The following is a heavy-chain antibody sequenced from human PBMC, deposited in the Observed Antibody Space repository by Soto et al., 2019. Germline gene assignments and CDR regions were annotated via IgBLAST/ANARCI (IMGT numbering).Heavy chain of an antibody. Sequence: QVHLVESGGGVVQPGRSLRLSCAASGFTFNNYGMHWVRQAPGKGLEWVAIIWNDGSNSFYANSARGRFTISRDNSKNTLYLQMSSLRAEDTAVYYCARRQISPPTRGAATARGGMDVWGQGTTVTVSS. V-gene: IGHV3-33*01. CDR2: IWNDGSNS. D-gene: IGHD6-25*01. CDR1: GFTFNNYG. CDR3: ARRQISPPTRGAATARGGMDV. J-gene: IGHJ6*02.